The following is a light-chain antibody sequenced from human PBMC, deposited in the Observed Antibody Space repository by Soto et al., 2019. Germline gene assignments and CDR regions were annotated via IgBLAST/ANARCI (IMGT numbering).Light chain of an antibody. CDR3: QQSYVTPRT. Sequence: DIQMTQSPSSLSASVGDSVTITCRASQTIKGYLNWYQHKPGKAPNLLIHVASTLQTGVPSRFSGRGSGTDYTITISRLQPEDFATYYCQQSYVTPRTFGQGTKVEIK. CDR1: QTIKGY. CDR2: VAS. J-gene: IGKJ1*01. V-gene: IGKV1-39*01.